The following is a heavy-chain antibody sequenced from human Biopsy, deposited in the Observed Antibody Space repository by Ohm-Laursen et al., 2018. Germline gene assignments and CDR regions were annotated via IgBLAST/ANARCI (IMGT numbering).Heavy chain of an antibody. D-gene: IGHD3-16*01. CDR3: STMATF. J-gene: IGHJ4*02. CDR2: IKSESDGGTT. CDR1: GFTFGDAW. Sequence: SLRLSCSASGFTFGDAWMSWIRQAPGKGLEWVGRIKSESDGGTTDYAGPVTGRFTISRDDSKNTLYVQMNSLKTEDTAVYYCSTMATFWGQGTLVTVSS. V-gene: IGHV3-15*01.